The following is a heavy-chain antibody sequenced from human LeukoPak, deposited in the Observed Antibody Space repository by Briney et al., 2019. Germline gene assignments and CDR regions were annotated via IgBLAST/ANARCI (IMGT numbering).Heavy chain of an antibody. V-gene: IGHV1-8*01. CDR3: ARGGMVRDRRHFQFDH. CDR1: GYTFTSYD. J-gene: IGHJ4*02. D-gene: IGHD3-10*01. CDR2: MNPNSGNT. Sequence: ASVKVSCKASGYTFTSYDINWVRQATGQGLEWMGWMNPNSGNTGYAQKFQGRVTMTRDTSTSTVCMDLTSLRSEDTAVYYCARGGMVRDRRHFQFDHWGQGTLVTVSS.